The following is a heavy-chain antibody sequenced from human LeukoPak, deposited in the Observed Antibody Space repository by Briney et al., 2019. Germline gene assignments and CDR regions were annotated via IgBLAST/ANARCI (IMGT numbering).Heavy chain of an antibody. Sequence: GGSLRLSCAASGFTFSSYSMNWVRQAPGKGLEWVSSISSSSSYIYYADSVKGRFTISRDNAKNSLYLQMNSLRAEDTAVYYCARDQTTDFWVPGIDYYYMDVWGKGTTVTVSS. D-gene: IGHD3-3*01. CDR2: ISSSSSYI. CDR3: ARDQTTDFWVPGIDYYYMDV. CDR1: GFTFSSYS. V-gene: IGHV3-21*01. J-gene: IGHJ6*03.